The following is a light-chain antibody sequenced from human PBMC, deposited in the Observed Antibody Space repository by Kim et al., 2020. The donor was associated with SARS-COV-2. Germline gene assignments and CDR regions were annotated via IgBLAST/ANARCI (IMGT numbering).Light chain of an antibody. CDR3: QQHSYRLT. J-gene: IGKJ4*01. CDR1: QSVSSY. Sequence: EIVLTQSPATLSLSPGERATLSCRASQSVSSYLAWYQQKPGQAPRLLIDDAANRATGIPARFSGSGSGTDFTLTISSLEPEDFAVYYWQQHSYRLTFGGETKVDIK. CDR2: DAA. V-gene: IGKV3-11*01.